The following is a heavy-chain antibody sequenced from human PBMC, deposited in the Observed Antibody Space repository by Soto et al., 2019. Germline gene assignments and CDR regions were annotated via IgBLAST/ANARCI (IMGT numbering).Heavy chain of an antibody. CDR1: WFTFRISS. Sequence: LSLAYAVSWFTFRISSRGCVRHAPGKGLECVANIKQDGGEKDYVDSVRGRFTISRDNARNSLYLQMSSLRADDTAVYHCARVRPRDYPESSGYYYYNYGLDVWGQGTTVTVSS. J-gene: IGHJ6*02. CDR3: ARVRPRDYPESSGYYYYNYGLDV. CDR2: IKQDGGEK. D-gene: IGHD3-22*01. V-gene: IGHV3-7*01.